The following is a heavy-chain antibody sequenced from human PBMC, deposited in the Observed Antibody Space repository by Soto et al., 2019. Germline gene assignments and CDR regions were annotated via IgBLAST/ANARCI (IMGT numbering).Heavy chain of an antibody. Sequence: QVQLVQSGAEVKKPGASVKVSCQASGYTFITYGITWVRQAPAQGLEWMGWISASNGNTYYGQKFQGRVTMTTDSLTSTAYMELSSLTSDDTAVYYSERALPYSRRGDSWGRGTLVTVSS. D-gene: IGHD5-18*01. CDR1: GYTFITYG. CDR3: ERALPYSRRGDS. J-gene: IGHJ4*02. CDR2: ISASNGNT. V-gene: IGHV1-18*01.